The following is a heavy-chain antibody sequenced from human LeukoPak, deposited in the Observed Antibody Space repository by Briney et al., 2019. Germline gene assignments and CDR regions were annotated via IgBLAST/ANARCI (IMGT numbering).Heavy chain of an antibody. J-gene: IGHJ5*02. CDR2: IDLSGSTL. Sequence: GGSLRLSCAASGFTFSSYTMNWVRQAPGKGLEWVSYIDLSGSTLYYVDSEKGRFTISRDNAKNSLYLQMNSLRAEDTAVYYCARGPPLFDPWGQGTLVAVSS. CDR1: GFTFSSYT. V-gene: IGHV3-48*04. CDR3: ARGPPLFDP.